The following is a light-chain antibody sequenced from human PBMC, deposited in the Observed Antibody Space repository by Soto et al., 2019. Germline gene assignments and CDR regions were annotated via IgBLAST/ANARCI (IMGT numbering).Light chain of an antibody. CDR1: QSVSSN. J-gene: IGKJ5*01. Sequence: EIVMTQSPATLSVSPGERATLSCRASQSVSSNLAWYQQKPGQAPRLLIYCASTRATGIPATFSGSGSGTEFTLTISSLQSEDFAVYYCQQYNNWTPITFGQGTRLEIK. CDR2: CAS. V-gene: IGKV3-15*01. CDR3: QQYNNWTPIT.